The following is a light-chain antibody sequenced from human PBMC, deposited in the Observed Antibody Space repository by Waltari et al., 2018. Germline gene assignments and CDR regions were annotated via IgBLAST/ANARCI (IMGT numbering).Light chain of an antibody. CDR1: QSIRSY. J-gene: IGKJ4*01. V-gene: IGKV1-39*01. Sequence: DIQMPQSPSSLSASVGDRVTISCRASQSIRSYLNWYQQKPGKAPKFLIYAPSSLQSGVPSRFSGSGSGTDFTLTISSLQPEDFGTYYCQQTYSTPHTFGGGTKVEFK. CDR2: APS. CDR3: QQTYSTPHT.